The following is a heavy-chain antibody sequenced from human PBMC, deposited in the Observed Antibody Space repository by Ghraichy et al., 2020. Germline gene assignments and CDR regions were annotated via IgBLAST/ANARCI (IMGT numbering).Heavy chain of an antibody. CDR2: ISESGSHT. CDR1: GFIFSSHA. D-gene: IGHD1-26*01. J-gene: IGHJ2*01. Sequence: GGSLRLSCAASGFIFSSHAMGWVRQAPGKGLEWVSAISESGSHTYYTDSVKGRFIISRDNSRYTLFLQMSSLRVEDTAVYHCVRHRLVGTTTERYFDFWGRGTLVTVSS. CDR3: VRHRLVGTTTERYFDF. V-gene: IGHV3-23*01.